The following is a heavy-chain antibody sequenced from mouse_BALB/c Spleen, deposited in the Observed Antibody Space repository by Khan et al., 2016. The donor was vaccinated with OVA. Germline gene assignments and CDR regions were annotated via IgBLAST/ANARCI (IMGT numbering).Heavy chain of an antibody. V-gene: IGHV3-8*02. D-gene: IGHD2-3*01. CDR2: ISYSGST. CDR1: GGSITSSY. Sequence: EVQLQESGPRLVKPSQTLSLTCSVTGGSITSSYWNWIRKFPGNKLEYMGYISYSGSTFYNPSLKSRVSITRDTSTNQYYLHLNSVTTEDTATYYCARSRWGYYVDWGQGTTLTVSS. J-gene: IGHJ2*01. CDR3: ARSRWGYYVD.